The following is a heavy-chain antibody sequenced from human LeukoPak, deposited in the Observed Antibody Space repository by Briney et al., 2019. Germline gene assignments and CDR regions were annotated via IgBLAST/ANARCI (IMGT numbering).Heavy chain of an antibody. CDR1: GFTFGNYG. D-gene: IGHD3-10*01. J-gene: IGHJ4*02. V-gene: IGHV3-30*02. CDR2: IPYDGTNK. CDR3: VQGTRRGAITMVRGVIGKSYYFDS. Sequence: GGSLRLSCAPSGFTFGNYGMHWVRQAPGKGLEWVAFIPYDGTNKYYADSVKGRFTISRDNSKNTLYLQMNSLRAADTALYYCVQGTRRGAITMVRGVIGKSYYFDSWGQGTLVTVSS.